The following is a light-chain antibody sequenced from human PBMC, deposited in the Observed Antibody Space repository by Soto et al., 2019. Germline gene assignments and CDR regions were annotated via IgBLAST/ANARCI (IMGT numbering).Light chain of an antibody. J-gene: IGKJ4*01. CDR2: DAS. CDR1: QSVSSY. V-gene: IGKV3-11*01. CDR3: QQRSNWLALT. Sequence: EIVLTQSQATLSLSPGERATLSCRASQSVSSYLAWYQQKPGQAPRLLIYDASNRATGIPARFSGSGSGTDFTLTISSLEPEDFAVYYCQQRSNWLALTFGGGTKVEI.